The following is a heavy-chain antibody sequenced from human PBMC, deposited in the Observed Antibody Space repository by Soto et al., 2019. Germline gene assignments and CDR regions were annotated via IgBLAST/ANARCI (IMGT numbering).Heavy chain of an antibody. CDR3: ARRGSAGGRYYYYGMDV. CDR1: GYTFTGYY. Sequence: ASVTVSCKASGYTFTGYYMHWVRQAPGQGLEWMGGINPNFGAANYAQKFQGRVTITADESTSTAYMELSSLRSEDTAVYYCARRGSAGGRYYYYGMDVWGQGTTVTVSS. V-gene: IGHV1-2*02. J-gene: IGHJ6*02. CDR2: INPNFGAA. D-gene: IGHD2-15*01.